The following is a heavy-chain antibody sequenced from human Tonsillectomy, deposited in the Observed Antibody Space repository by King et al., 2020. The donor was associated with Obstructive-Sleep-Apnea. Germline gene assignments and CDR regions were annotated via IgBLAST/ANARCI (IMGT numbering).Heavy chain of an antibody. CDR3: AKTSCSGGSCYSAPFDAFDI. J-gene: IGHJ3*02. V-gene: IGHV3-23*04. Sequence: VQLVESGGGLVQPGGSLRLSCAASGFTFSSYAMSWVRQAPGKGLEWVSAISGSGGSSYYADSVKGRFTISRDNSKNTLYLQMNSLRAEDTAVYYCAKTSCSGGSCYSAPFDAFDIWGQGTMVTVSS. CDR1: GFTFSSYA. CDR2: ISGSGGSS. D-gene: IGHD2-15*01.